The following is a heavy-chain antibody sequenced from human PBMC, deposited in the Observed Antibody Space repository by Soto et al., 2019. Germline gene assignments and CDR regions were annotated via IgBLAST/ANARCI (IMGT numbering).Heavy chain of an antibody. Sequence: EVHLVESGGGLVKPGGSLRLSCAASGFTFSSYSMNWVRQAPGKGLEWVSSISSSSSYIYYGDSVKGRFTISRDNAKNSLYLQMNSLRAEDTAVYYCARGLPDGSGQYCDYWGQGTLVTVSS. J-gene: IGHJ4*02. CDR1: GFTFSSYS. CDR3: ARGLPDGSGQYCDY. D-gene: IGHD3-10*01. CDR2: ISSSSSYI. V-gene: IGHV3-21*01.